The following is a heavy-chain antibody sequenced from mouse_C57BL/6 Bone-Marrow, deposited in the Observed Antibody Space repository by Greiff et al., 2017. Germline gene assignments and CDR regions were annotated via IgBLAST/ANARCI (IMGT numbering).Heavy chain of an antibody. V-gene: IGHV1-69*01. J-gene: IGHJ2*01. D-gene: IGHD1-1*01. CDR3: AREGITTVVAHFDY. CDR2: IDPSDSYT. Sequence: VQLQQPGAELVMPGASVKLSCKASGYTFTSYWMHWVKQRPGQGLEWIGEIDPSDSYTNYNQKFKGKSTLTVDKSSSTAYMQLSSLTSEDSAVYYCAREGITTVVAHFDYWGPGTTLTVSS. CDR1: GYTFTSYW.